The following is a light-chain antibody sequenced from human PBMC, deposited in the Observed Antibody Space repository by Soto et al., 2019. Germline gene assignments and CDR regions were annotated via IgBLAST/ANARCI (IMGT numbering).Light chain of an antibody. V-gene: IGLV1-51*02. CDR1: SSNIGNNY. Sequence: QSVLTQPPSVSAAPGQKVTISCSGSSSNIGNNYVSWYQQLPGTAPKLLIYENNKRPSGIPDRFSGSKSGTSATLGITGLQTGDEADYYCGTWDSSWAVFGGGTKLTVL. CDR3: GTWDSSWAV. J-gene: IGLJ2*01. CDR2: ENN.